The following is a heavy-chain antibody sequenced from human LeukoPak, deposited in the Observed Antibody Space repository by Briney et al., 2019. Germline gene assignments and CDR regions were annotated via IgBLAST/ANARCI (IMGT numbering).Heavy chain of an antibody. V-gene: IGHV1-18*01. Sequence: ASVKVSCKASGYTFTSYGISWVRQAPGQGLEWTGWISAYNGNTNYAQKLQGRVTMTTDTSTSTAYMELRSLRSDDTAVYYCARDSPILMVYAMGRFDAFDIWGQGTMVTVSS. CDR1: GYTFTSYG. D-gene: IGHD2-8*01. CDR3: ARDSPILMVYAMGRFDAFDI. J-gene: IGHJ3*02. CDR2: ISAYNGNT.